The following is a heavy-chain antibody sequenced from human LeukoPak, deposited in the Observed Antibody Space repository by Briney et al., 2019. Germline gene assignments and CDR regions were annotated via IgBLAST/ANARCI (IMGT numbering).Heavy chain of an antibody. V-gene: IGHV3-21*01. CDR3: ARKSSSPAFDY. CDR2: ISSSSSYI. J-gene: IGHJ4*02. D-gene: IGHD6-13*01. Sequence: AGGSLRLSCTVSGFTVSSNSMSWVRQAPGKGLEWVSSISSSSSYIYYADSVKGRFTISRDNAKNSLYLQMNSLRAEDTAVYYCARKSSSPAFDYWGQGTLVTVSS. CDR1: GFTVSSNS.